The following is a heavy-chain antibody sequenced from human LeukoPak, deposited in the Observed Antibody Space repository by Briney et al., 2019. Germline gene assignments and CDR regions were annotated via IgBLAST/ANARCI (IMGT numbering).Heavy chain of an antibody. J-gene: IGHJ4*02. D-gene: IGHD1-26*01. CDR1: GYTFTDYY. CDR3: ASDGSRSPLYYFDY. CDR2: INPNSGDT. Sequence: ASVKVSCKASGYTFTDYYIHWVRQAPGQGLEWVGWINPNSGDTNYAQKFQGWVTMTRATSISTAYIELSRLTSDDTAVYYCASDGSRSPLYYFDYWGQGTPVTVSS. V-gene: IGHV1-2*04.